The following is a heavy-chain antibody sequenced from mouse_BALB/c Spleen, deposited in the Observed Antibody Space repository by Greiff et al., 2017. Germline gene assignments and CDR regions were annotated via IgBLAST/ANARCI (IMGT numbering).Heavy chain of an antibody. CDR1: GFTFSDYG. Sequence: EVQRVESGGGLVQPGGSRKLSCAASGFTFSDYGMAWVRQAPGKGPEWVAFISNLAYSIYYADTVTGRFTISRENAKNTLYLEMSSLRSEDTAMYYCARGDYRYDRHYAMDYWGQGTSVTVSS. V-gene: IGHV5-15*02. D-gene: IGHD2-14*01. CDR3: ARGDYRYDRHYAMDY. J-gene: IGHJ4*01. CDR2: ISNLAYSI.